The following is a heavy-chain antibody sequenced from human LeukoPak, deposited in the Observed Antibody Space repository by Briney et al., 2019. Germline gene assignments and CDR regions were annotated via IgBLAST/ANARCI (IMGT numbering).Heavy chain of an antibody. V-gene: IGHV4-38-2*02. Sequence: PSETLSLTCTVSGYSISSGYYWGWIRQPPGKGLEWIGSIYHSGSTYYNPSLKSRVTISVDTSKNQFSLKMTSVTAADTAVYYCARTLKWLAFDYWGQGTLVTVSS. D-gene: IGHD3-22*01. J-gene: IGHJ4*02. CDR1: GYSISSGYY. CDR3: ARTLKWLAFDY. CDR2: IYHSGST.